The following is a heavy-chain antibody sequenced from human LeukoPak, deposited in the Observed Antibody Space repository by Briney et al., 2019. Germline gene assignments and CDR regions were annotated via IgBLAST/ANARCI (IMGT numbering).Heavy chain of an antibody. CDR1: GFTFSSYA. CDR2: ITTSGGAT. D-gene: IGHD6-6*01. Sequence: GGSLRLSCAASGFTFSSYAMTWVRQAPGKGLEWVSCITTSGGATYYADSVRGRFTISRDNSKNTLYLQMNSLRAEDTAVFYCARGFTSFDYWAQGTLVTVSS. CDR3: ARGFTSFDY. V-gene: IGHV3-23*01. J-gene: IGHJ4*02.